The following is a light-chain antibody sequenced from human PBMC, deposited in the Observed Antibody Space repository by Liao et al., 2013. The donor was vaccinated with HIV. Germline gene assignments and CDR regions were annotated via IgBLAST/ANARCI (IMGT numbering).Light chain of an antibody. J-gene: IGLJ2*01. CDR3: QTWDNTFVA. CDR1: KLGDKY. V-gene: IGLV3-1*01. CDR2: QDT. Sequence: SYELTQPPSVSVSPGQTASITCSGDKLGDKYACWYQQKPGQSPVLVLYQDTKRPSGIPERFSASNSGDTATLTISGTQPLDEADYFCQTWDNTFVAFGGGTRLTVL.